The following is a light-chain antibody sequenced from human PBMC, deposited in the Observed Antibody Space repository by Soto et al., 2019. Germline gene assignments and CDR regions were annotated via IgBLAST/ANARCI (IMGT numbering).Light chain of an antibody. CDR2: EGT. CDR1: STDFENYNL. J-gene: IGLJ2*01. V-gene: IGLV2-23*01. CDR3: SSYAGSSARVV. Sequence: ALTQPASVSGSPGQSITISCTRSSTDFENYNLVSWYQHCPDKAPKLIIYEGTKRPSEISDRFSGSESDTTASLIISGLQPEDEADYYCSSYAGSSARVVFGGGTKLTVL.